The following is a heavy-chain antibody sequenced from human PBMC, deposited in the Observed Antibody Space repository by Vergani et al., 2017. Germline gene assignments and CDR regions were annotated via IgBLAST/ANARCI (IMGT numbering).Heavy chain of an antibody. CDR3: ARGVVTMIPSDAFDI. CDR1: GYTFTGYY. D-gene: IGHD3-22*01. CDR2: INPNSGGT. Sequence: QVQLVQSGAEVKKPGASVKVSCKASGYTFTGYYMHWVRQAPGQGLEWMGWINPNSGGTNYAQKFQGRVTMTRDTSISTAYMELSRLRSDDTAVYYCARGVVTMIPSDAFDIWGQGTMVTVSS. J-gene: IGHJ3*02. V-gene: IGHV1-2*02.